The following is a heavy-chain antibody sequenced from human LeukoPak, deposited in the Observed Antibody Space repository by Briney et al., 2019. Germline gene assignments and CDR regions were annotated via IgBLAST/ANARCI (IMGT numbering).Heavy chain of an antibody. Sequence: SETLSLTWTVSGGSISSYYWSWIRQPPGKGLEWIGYIHSGSTNYNPSLKSRVTISVDTSKNQFSLKLSSVTAADTAVYYCARVEELWFGVSWGQGTLVTVSS. D-gene: IGHD3-10*01. J-gene: IGHJ5*02. CDR1: GGSISSYY. V-gene: IGHV4-59*01. CDR3: ARVEELWFGVS. CDR2: IHSGST.